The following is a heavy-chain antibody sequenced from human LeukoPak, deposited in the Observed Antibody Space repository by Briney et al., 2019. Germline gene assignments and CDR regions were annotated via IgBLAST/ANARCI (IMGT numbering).Heavy chain of an antibody. V-gene: IGHV3-33*06. Sequence: GGSLRLSCAASGFTFSSYGMHWVRQAPGKGLEWVAVIWYDGSNKYYADSVKGRFTISRDNSKNTLYLQMNSLRAEDTAVYYCAKDSLYSGSPGGFDYWGQGTLVTVSS. CDR1: GFTFSSYG. D-gene: IGHD1-26*01. CDR2: IWYDGSNK. J-gene: IGHJ4*02. CDR3: AKDSLYSGSPGGFDY.